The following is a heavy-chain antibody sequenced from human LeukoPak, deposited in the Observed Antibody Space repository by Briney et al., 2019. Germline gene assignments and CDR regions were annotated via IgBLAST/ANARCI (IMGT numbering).Heavy chain of an antibody. CDR1: GFTVSSNY. V-gene: IGHV3-66*01. CDR2: TYSGGST. Sequence: PGGSLRLSCAASGFTVSSNYMSWVRQAPGKGLEWVSVTYSGGSTYYADSVKGRFTISRDNSKNTLYLQMNSLRAEDTAVYYCARERAYYYDSSGPYYFDYWGQGTLVTVSS. D-gene: IGHD3-22*01. CDR3: ARERAYYYDSSGPYYFDY. J-gene: IGHJ4*02.